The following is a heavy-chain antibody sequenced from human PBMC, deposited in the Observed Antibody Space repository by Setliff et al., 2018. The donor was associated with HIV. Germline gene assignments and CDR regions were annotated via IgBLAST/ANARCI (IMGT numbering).Heavy chain of an antibody. CDR3: ARVGVELRSPFDAFDI. D-gene: IGHD3-16*01. V-gene: IGHV1-18*01. J-gene: IGHJ3*02. CDR1: GGTFSSYA. Sequence: GASVKVSCKASGGTFSSYAISWVRQAPGQGLEWMGWISAYNGNTNYAQKLQGRVTMTTDTSTSTVYMELRSLRSDDTAVYYCARVGVELRSPFDAFDIWGLGTMVTVSS. CDR2: ISAYNGNT.